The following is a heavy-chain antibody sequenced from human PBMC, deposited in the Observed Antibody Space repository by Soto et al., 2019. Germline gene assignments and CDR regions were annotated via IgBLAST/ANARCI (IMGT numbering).Heavy chain of an antibody. Sequence: QVQLVQSGAEVKKPGASVKVSCKASGYTFTSYDINWVRQASGQGLEWMGWMNPNSGHTGYAQKFQGRVSMTRNTSKGTGYMGVRRLRSGGTAVYFCGGGGGGYCSGGSCYWDNWFDPWGQGTLVTVSS. CDR2: MNPNSGHT. D-gene: IGHD2-15*01. CDR1: GYTFTSYD. CDR3: GGGGGGYCSGGSCYWDNWFDP. V-gene: IGHV1-8*01. J-gene: IGHJ5*02.